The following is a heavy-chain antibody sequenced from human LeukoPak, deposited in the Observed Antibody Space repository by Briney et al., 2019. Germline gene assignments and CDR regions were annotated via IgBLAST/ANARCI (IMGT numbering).Heavy chain of an antibody. CDR2: INAGNGNT. D-gene: IGHD2-2*01. J-gene: IGHJ4*02. Sequence: ASVKVSCKASGYTFTSYAMHWVRQAPGQRLEWMGWINAGNGNTKYSQKFQGRVTMTTDTSTSTAYMELRSPTSDDTAVYYCARVGAYCTSTSCLDYWGQGTLVTVSS. CDR3: ARVGAYCTSTSCLDY. V-gene: IGHV1-3*01. CDR1: GYTFTSYA.